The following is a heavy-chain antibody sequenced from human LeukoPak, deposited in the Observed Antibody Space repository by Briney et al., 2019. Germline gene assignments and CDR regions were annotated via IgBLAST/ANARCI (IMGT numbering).Heavy chain of an antibody. V-gene: IGHV3-21*01. J-gene: IGHJ5*02. Sequence: GGSLRLSCAASGFTFSGSWMQWVRQAPGKGLEWVSSISSSSSYIYYADSVKGRFTISRDNAKNSLYLQMNSLRAEDTAVYYCARETMVRGVLNWFDPWGQGTLVTVSS. D-gene: IGHD3-10*01. CDR1: GFTFSGSW. CDR3: ARETMVRGVLNWFDP. CDR2: ISSSSSYI.